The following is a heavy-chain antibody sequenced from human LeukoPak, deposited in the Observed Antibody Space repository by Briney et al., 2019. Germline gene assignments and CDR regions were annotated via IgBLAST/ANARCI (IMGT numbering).Heavy chain of an antibody. Sequence: PGGSLRLSCAASGFIFSDYYMSWIRQAPGKGLEWVSYIGSSGGTIFYADSLKGRFTISRDNAKNSLYLQMNSLRAEDTAAYYCARGRDSSSWLPLDYWGQGTLVTVSS. J-gene: IGHJ4*02. V-gene: IGHV3-11*04. CDR3: ARGRDSSSWLPLDY. D-gene: IGHD6-13*01. CDR2: IGSSGGTI. CDR1: GFIFSDYY.